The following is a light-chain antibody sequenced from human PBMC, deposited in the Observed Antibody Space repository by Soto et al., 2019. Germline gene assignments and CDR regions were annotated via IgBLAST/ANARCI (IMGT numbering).Light chain of an antibody. V-gene: IGKV3-20*01. CDR1: QSVTSNS. Sequence: EIVLTQSPETLSLSPGDRATLSCRASQSVTSNSLAWYQQKPGQAPRLLIYGASIRATGIPDRFSGSGSGTDFSLAISRLEHEDFAGYRCNQYGRSPLLTFGGGTTVDIK. CDR2: GAS. J-gene: IGKJ4*01. CDR3: NQYGRSPLLT.